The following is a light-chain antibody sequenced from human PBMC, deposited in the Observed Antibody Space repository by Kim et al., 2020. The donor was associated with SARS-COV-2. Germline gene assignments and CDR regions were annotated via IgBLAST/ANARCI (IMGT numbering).Light chain of an antibody. CDR1: QSLVHSDGNTY. CDR3: MQSTQWPGT. V-gene: IGKV2-30*02. J-gene: IGKJ4*01. Sequence: PASISCRCSQSLVHSDGNTYLSWFQQRPGPSPRRLIYKASNRDSGVPDRFSGSGSGTDFTLKISRVEAEDVGVYYCMQSTQWPGTFGGGTKVDIK. CDR2: KAS.